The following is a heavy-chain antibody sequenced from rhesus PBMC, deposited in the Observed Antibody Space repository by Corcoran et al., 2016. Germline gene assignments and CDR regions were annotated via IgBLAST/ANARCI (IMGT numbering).Heavy chain of an antibody. D-gene: IGHD3-34*01. J-gene: IGHJ5-1*01. CDR2: NYTKSETT. CDR3: ARDPGRGVRRFDV. CDR1: GGSISSSNW. V-gene: IGHV4S12*01. Sequence: QVQLQESGPGLVKPSETLSLTCAVSGGSISSSNWWSWIRQHPGKGLEWIGGNYTKSETTNYTPSPKSRVTISKDATKNQFSWKLSSVTAADAAVYYCARDPGRGVRRFDVWGPGVLVTVSS.